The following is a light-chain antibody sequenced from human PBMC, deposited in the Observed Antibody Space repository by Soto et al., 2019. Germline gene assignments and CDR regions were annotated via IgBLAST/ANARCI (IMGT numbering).Light chain of an antibody. V-gene: IGKV4-1*01. Sequence: DIVMTQSPDCLAVSLGERATINCKSSQSVLHSSNNKNYLAWYQQKPGQPPKLLIYWASTRESGVPDRFSGSGSGTDFTLTISSLQAEDVAVYYCQEYYSTPPLTFGGGTKVEIK. CDR2: WAS. CDR1: QSVLHSSNNKNY. J-gene: IGKJ4*01. CDR3: QEYYSTPPLT.